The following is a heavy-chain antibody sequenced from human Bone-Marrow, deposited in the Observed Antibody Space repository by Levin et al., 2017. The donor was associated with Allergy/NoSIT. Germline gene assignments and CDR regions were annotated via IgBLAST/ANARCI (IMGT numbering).Heavy chain of an antibody. CDR3: AGQAGYDFWSGYWTLYYYYGMDV. CDR2: INHSGST. J-gene: IGHJ6*02. V-gene: IGHV4-34*01. Sequence: NSSETLSLTCAVYGGSFSGYYWSWIRQPPGKGLEWIGEINHSGSTNYNPSLKSRVTISVDTSKNQFSLKLSSVTAADTAVYYCAGQAGYDFWSGYWTLYYYYGMDVWGQGTTVTVSS. CDR1: GGSFSGYY. D-gene: IGHD3-3*01.